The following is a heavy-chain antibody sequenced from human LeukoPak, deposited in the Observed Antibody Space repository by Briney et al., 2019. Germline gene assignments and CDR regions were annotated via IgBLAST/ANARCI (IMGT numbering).Heavy chain of an antibody. D-gene: IGHD3-10*01. CDR3: ARDPWVGEYGAFDI. CDR1: GFTFTSHG. V-gene: IGHV3-30*02. CDR2: IQHDGSNK. Sequence: GGSLRLSCVVSGFTFTSHGMHWIRQAPGKGLEWVAFIQHDGSNKYHADSVKGRFTISRDNSKNTLYLEMNSLRVEDTALYYCARDPWVGEYGAFDIWGQGTMVTVSS. J-gene: IGHJ3*02.